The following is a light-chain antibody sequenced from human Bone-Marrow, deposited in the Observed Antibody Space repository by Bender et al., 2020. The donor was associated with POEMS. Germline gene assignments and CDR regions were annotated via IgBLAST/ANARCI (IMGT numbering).Light chain of an antibody. CDR3: QVWDSYGDQHWV. Sequence: SYVLTQPPSVSVAPGQTARMTCGGDNIGSKSVHWYQQKPGQAPVLVVYDDSDRPSGIPERFSGSNSGDTATLTLSRVEAGDEAEYYCQVWDSYGDQHWVFGGGTKLTIL. V-gene: IGLV3-21*02. CDR1: NIGSKS. J-gene: IGLJ3*02. CDR2: DDS.